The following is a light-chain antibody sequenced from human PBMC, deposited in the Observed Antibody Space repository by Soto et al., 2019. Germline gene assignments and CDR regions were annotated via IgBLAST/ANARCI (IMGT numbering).Light chain of an antibody. Sequence: DIQMTQSPCTLSASVGDRVTITCRASQSISSWLAWFQQKPGKAPQYLIQAASILQSGVPSRFSGSGSGTEFILTINNLQPEDFASYFCLQVYSFPRTFGLGTKVDIK. CDR3: LQVYSFPRT. V-gene: IGKV1-5*01. CDR2: AAS. CDR1: QSISSW. J-gene: IGKJ1*01.